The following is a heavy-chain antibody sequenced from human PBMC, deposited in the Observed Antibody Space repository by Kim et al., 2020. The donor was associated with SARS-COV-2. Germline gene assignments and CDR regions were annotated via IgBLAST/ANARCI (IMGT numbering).Heavy chain of an antibody. CDR2: IYPGDSDT. CDR1: GYSFTSYW. CDR3: ARQGRFKQWLPLGYYYYYGMDV. V-gene: IGHV5-51*01. Sequence: GESLKISCKGSGYSFTSYWIGWVRQMPGKGLEWMGIIYPGDSDTRYSPSFQGQVTISADKSISTAYLQWSSLKASDTAMYYCARQGRFKQWLPLGYYYYYGMDVWGQGTTVTVSS. D-gene: IGHD6-19*01. J-gene: IGHJ6*02.